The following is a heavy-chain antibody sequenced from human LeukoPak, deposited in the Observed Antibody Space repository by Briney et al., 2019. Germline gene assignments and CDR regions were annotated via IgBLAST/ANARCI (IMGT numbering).Heavy chain of an antibody. Sequence: GGSLRLSCAASGFTFSSYAMSWVRQAPGKGLEWVSAISGSGGSTYYADSVKGRFTIPRDNSKNTLYLQMNSLRAEDTAVYYCAKGGEKYSSGWYPHYYYYYMDVWGKGTTVTVSS. CDR3: AKGGEKYSSGWYPHYYYYYMDV. CDR1: GFTFSSYA. CDR2: ISGSGGST. J-gene: IGHJ6*03. V-gene: IGHV3-23*01. D-gene: IGHD6-19*01.